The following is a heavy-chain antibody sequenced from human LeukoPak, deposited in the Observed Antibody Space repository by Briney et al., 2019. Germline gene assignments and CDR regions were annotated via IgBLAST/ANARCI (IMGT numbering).Heavy chain of an antibody. CDR2: IWSDGSNK. D-gene: IGHD3-22*01. CDR1: GFTFSNYG. CDR3: GKDDGYYRPDF. J-gene: IGHJ4*02. V-gene: IGHV3-33*06. Sequence: PGRSLTLSCAASGFTFSNYGMHWVRQAPGKGLEWVAAIWSDGSNKYYAGSVKGRFTISRDTSKSTLYLQMNSLRAEDTAVYYCGKDDGYYRPDFWGQGTLVTVSS.